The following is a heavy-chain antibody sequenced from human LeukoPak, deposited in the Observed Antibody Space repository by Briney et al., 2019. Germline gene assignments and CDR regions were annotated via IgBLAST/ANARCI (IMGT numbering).Heavy chain of an antibody. Sequence: PSETLSLTCTVSGGSISSYYWSWIRQPAGKGLEWIGRIYTSGSTNYNPSLKSRVTMSVDTSKNQFSLKLSSVTAADTAVYYCARAPQLVPGDDDAFDIWGQGTMVTVSS. CDR3: ARAPQLVPGDDDAFDI. CDR2: IYTSGST. CDR1: GGSISSYY. D-gene: IGHD6-13*01. V-gene: IGHV4-4*07. J-gene: IGHJ3*02.